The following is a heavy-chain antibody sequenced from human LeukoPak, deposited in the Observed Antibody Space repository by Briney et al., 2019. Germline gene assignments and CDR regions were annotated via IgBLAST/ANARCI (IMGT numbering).Heavy chain of an antibody. CDR1: GFMFSNYE. CDR3: AKGLSYSLRSFEY. Sequence: GGSLRLSCAASGFMFSNYEMNWVRQAPEKGLEWVSYISNSANTIYYADSVKGRFTISRDNSKNTLFLQMNSLRAEDTAVYYCAKGLSYSLRSFEYWGQGTLVTVSS. V-gene: IGHV3-48*03. CDR2: ISNSANTI. J-gene: IGHJ4*02. D-gene: IGHD1-26*01.